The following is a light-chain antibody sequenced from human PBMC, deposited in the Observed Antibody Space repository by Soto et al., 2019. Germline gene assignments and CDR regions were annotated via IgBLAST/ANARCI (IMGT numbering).Light chain of an antibody. V-gene: IGKV1-5*03. Sequence: DIQMTQSPSTLSASVGDRLTITCRASQSIGSWLARYQQKPGKAPKLLIYKASSLESGVPSRFSGSGSGTEFTLTISSLQPDDFASYYCQQYGSYSPWTFGQGTKVEIK. CDR2: KAS. CDR1: QSIGSW. CDR3: QQYGSYSPWT. J-gene: IGKJ1*01.